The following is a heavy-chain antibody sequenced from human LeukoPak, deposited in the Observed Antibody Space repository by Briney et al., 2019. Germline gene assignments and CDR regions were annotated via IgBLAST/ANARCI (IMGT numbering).Heavy chain of an antibody. CDR3: AKPFYYGSGSYGGFDY. D-gene: IGHD3-10*01. CDR2: ISDNGGGT. Sequence: GGPRSSSWAASGFTFSSYAMSWVRKAPGKGLEGVAAISDNGGGTYYADSVKGRFTIYRDNSKNTLYLQMNSLRVEDMAVYYCAKPFYYGSGSYGGFDYWGQGTLVTVSS. V-gene: IGHV3-23*01. J-gene: IGHJ4*02. CDR1: GFTFSSYA.